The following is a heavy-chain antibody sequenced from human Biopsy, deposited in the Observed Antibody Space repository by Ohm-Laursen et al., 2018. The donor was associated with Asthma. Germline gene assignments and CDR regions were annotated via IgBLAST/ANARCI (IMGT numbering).Heavy chain of an antibody. V-gene: IGHV3-30-3*01. CDR2: ISYDGSSI. Sequence: SLRLSCSAPRFTYEMHWVRQAPGKGLEWVAVISYDGSSIYYADSVKGRFTISRDNSKNTLSLQMNSLRAEDTAVYYCAKARIHHFYDSSGYYQHDWGQGTLVTVSS. D-gene: IGHD3-22*01. J-gene: IGHJ4*02. CDR1: RFTYE. CDR3: AKARIHHFYDSSGYYQHD.